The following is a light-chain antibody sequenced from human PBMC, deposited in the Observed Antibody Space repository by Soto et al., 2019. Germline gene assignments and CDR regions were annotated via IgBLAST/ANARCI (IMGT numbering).Light chain of an antibody. V-gene: IGKV1-5*03. Sequence: DIHMTQSPSTLSASVGHRFTITCRARQTISSCRAWYQQKPGKAPKILMYKVSNLHSGVPSRFSGSGSGTEFTLTISSMQHDDFASYYCKQYNGYSRTFGLGTKV. CDR2: KVS. J-gene: IGKJ1*01. CDR1: QTISSC. CDR3: KQYNGYSRT.